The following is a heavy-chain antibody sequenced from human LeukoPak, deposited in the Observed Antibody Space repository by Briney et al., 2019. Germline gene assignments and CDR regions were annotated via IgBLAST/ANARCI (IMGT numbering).Heavy chain of an antibody. CDR2: ISGSGGAT. V-gene: IGHV3-23*01. Sequence: PGGSLRLSCAASGFTFNNYAMSWVRQAPGKGLEWVSAISGSGGATYYADSVKGRFTISRDNSKNTLFLHMNSLRVEDTAVYYCAKAPAAATKYYCGMDVWGQGTTVTVSS. CDR1: GFTFNNYA. CDR3: AKAPAAATKYYCGMDV. D-gene: IGHD6-13*01. J-gene: IGHJ6*02.